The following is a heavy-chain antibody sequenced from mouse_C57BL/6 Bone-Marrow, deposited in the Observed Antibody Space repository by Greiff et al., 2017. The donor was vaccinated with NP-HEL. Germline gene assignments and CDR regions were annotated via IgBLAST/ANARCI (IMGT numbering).Heavy chain of an antibody. CDR2: INPNNGGT. J-gene: IGHJ1*03. CDR3: AREGYYGSKDFDV. D-gene: IGHD1-1*01. Sequence: VQLQQSGPELVKPGASVKISCKASGYTFTDYYMNWVKQSHGKSLEWIGDINPNNGGTSYNQKFKGKATLTVDKSSSTAYMERRSLTSEDSAVYYCAREGYYGSKDFDVWGTGTTVTVSS. V-gene: IGHV1-26*01. CDR1: GYTFTDYY.